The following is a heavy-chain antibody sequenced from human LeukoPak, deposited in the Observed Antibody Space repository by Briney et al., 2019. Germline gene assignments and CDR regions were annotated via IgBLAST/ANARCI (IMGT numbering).Heavy chain of an antibody. CDR1: GYSFTSYW. V-gene: IGHV5-51*01. D-gene: IGHD2-8*01. CDR3: ARRQASCTNGVCYTLYGMDV. Sequence: GESLKISCKGFGYSFTSYWIGWVRQMPGKGLEWMGIIYPGDSDTRYSPSFQGQVTISADKSISTAYLQWSSLKASDTAMYYCARRQASCTNGVCYTLYGMDVWGQGTAVTVSS. CDR2: IYPGDSDT. J-gene: IGHJ6*02.